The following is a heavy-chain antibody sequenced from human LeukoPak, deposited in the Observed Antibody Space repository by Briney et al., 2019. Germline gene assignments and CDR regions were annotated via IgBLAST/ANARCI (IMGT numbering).Heavy chain of an antibody. CDR2: INSDGSIT. V-gene: IGHV3-74*01. J-gene: IGHJ4*02. Sequence: GGSLRLSCAASGFTFSSYAMSWVRQAPGKGLVWVSRINSDGSITNFADSVKGRFTVSRDNAKNTLYLQMNSLRAEDTAVYYCARHQYSSTWYLSWGQGTLVTVSS. D-gene: IGHD6-13*01. CDR3: ARHQYSSTWYLS. CDR1: GFTFSSYA.